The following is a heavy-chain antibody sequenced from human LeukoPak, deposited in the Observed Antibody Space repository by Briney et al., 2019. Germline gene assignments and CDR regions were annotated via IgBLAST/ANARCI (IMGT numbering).Heavy chain of an antibody. Sequence: PSETLSLTCTVSGDSISSSHYYWGWIRQSPGKGLEWIGSIYSGGDTHYNPSLNSRVTIFLDTSKNRCSLNLISVTATDTAVYYCVRDYSNFVQGDWGQGTLVTVSS. J-gene: IGHJ4*02. CDR3: VRDYSNFVQGD. D-gene: IGHD4-4*01. V-gene: IGHV4-39*02. CDR1: GDSISSSHYY. CDR2: IYSGGDT.